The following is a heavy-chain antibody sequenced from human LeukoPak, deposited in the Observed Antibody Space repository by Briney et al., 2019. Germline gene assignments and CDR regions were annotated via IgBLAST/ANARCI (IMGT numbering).Heavy chain of an antibody. CDR2: IRYDGSNK. CDR1: GFTFSSYS. CDR3: AKDRWDYYDSSGHFDI. J-gene: IGHJ3*02. D-gene: IGHD3-22*01. V-gene: IGHV3-30*02. Sequence: GGSLRLSCAASGFTFSSYSMNWVRQAPGKGLEWVAFIRYDGSNKYYADSVKGRFTISRDNSKNTLYLQMNSLRAEDTAVYYCAKDRWDYYDSSGHFDIWGQGTMVTVSS.